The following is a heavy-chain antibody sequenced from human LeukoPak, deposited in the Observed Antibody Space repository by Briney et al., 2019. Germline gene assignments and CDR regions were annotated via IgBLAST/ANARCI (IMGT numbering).Heavy chain of an antibody. CDR2: IYTSGST. CDR1: GGSFSGYY. CDR3: ARRNSSGWTGFDY. J-gene: IGHJ4*02. V-gene: IGHV4-4*08. Sequence: SETLSLTCAVFGGSFSGYYWSWIRQPPGKGLEWIGRIYTSGSTNYNPSLKSRVTISVDTSKNQFSLKLSSVTAADTAVYYCARRNSSGWTGFDYWGQGTLVTVSS. D-gene: IGHD6-19*01.